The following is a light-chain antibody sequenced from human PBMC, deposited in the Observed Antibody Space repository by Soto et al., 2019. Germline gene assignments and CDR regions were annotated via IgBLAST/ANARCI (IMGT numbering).Light chain of an antibody. CDR2: EVS. CDR1: SSDVGGYNY. V-gene: IGLV2-14*01. J-gene: IGLJ1*01. CDR3: SSYTSSSLYV. Sequence: QSVLTQPASVSGSPGQSITISCTGTSSDVGGYNYVSWYQQHPGKAPKLMIYEVSNRPSGVSNRFSGSKSGNTASLTISGLQAEDEVDYYCSSYTSSSLYVFGTGTKVTV.